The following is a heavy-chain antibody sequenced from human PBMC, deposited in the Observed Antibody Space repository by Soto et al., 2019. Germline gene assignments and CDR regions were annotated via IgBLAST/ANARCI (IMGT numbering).Heavy chain of an antibody. CDR2: ISPFGGAT. CDR1: GDSVSNDY. Sequence: ASVKVSCKASGDSVSNDYLHWVRQAPGQGFEWLGLISPFGGATAYAQRFKGRVTVTMDKSSTTFYLELSSLRSDDTAVYYCAKGRGGQTVANFGMDVWGQGVTVTVSS. V-gene: IGHV1-46*01. D-gene: IGHD4-4*01. J-gene: IGHJ6*02. CDR3: AKGRGGQTVANFGMDV.